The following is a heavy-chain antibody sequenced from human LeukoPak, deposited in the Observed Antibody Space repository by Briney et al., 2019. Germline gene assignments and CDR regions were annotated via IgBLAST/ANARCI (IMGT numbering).Heavy chain of an antibody. J-gene: IGHJ6*04. D-gene: IGHD3-10*02. CDR1: GFTFSTYA. CDR3: AELGITMIGGV. CDR2: ISGSDDST. V-gene: IGHV3-23*01. Sequence: GGSLRLSCAASGFTFSTYAMSWVRQIPGKGLEWVSAISGSDDSTYYADSVKGRSTISRDNAKNSLYLQMNSLRAEDTAVYYCAELGITMIGGVWGKGTTVTISS.